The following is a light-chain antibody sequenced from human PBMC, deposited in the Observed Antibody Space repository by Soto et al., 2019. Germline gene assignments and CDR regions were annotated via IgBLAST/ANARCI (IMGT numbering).Light chain of an antibody. Sequence: EIVMTQSPATLSVSPGERATLSCRASQSVSSNLAWYQQKPGQAPRLLIYGASTRATGIPARFSGSGSVTEFTHTISSLQSEDFAVYYCQQYNNWPPEYTFGQGTKLEIK. CDR2: GAS. J-gene: IGKJ2*01. V-gene: IGKV3-15*01. CDR3: QQYNNWPPEYT. CDR1: QSVSSN.